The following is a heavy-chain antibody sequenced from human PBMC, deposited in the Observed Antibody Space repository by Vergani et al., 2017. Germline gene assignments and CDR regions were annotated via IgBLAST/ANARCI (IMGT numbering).Heavy chain of an antibody. Sequence: QLQLQESGPGLVKPSETLSLTCTVSGGSISSSSYYWGWIRQPPGKGLEWIGSIYYSGSTYYNPSLKSRVTISVDTSKNQFSLKLSSVTAADTAVYYCARDNYDLWSGYTGPLPYYYYMDVWGKGTTVTVSS. D-gene: IGHD3-3*01. J-gene: IGHJ6*03. CDR3: ARDNYDLWSGYTGPLPYYYYMDV. CDR1: GGSISSSSYY. V-gene: IGHV4-39*07. CDR2: IYYSGST.